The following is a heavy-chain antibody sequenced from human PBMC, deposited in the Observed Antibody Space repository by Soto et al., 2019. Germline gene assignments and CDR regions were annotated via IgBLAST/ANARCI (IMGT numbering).Heavy chain of an antibody. D-gene: IGHD1-7*01. Sequence: QVQLVQSGAEVKKPGSSVRVSCKASGGTLRSHAINWVRQAPGQGLEWMGGIIPIFGSPYYAQKVQGRVTSTAEESSITAYRERGSRRSEDTAVNYGAGTVELPDYHGMDVWGQGTTVTVSS. CDR2: IIPIFGSP. CDR1: GGTLRSHA. CDR3: AGTVELPDYHGMDV. J-gene: IGHJ6*02. V-gene: IGHV1-69*01.